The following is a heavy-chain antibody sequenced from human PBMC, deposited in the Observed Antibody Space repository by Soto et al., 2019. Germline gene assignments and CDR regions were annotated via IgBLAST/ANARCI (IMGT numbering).Heavy chain of an antibody. D-gene: IGHD6-19*01. V-gene: IGHV1-18*01. CDR3: AREVVRVAGTRWFDP. Sequence: GASLKVSCKASGGTLRSYSLSWLRQAPRQGLEWMGWISAYNGNTNYAQKLQGRVTMTTDTSTSTAYMELRSLRSDDTAVYYCAREVVRVAGTRWFDPWGQGTLVTVSS. CDR1: GGTLRSYS. J-gene: IGHJ5*02. CDR2: ISAYNGNT.